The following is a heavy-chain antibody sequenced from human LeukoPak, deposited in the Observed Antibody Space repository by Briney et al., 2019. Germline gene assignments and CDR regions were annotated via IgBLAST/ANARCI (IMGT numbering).Heavy chain of an antibody. V-gene: IGHV3-66*01. CDR2: IYSGGST. CDR1: GFIVSSKY. Sequence: GGSLRLSCAASGFIVSSKYMSWVRQAPGKGLEWVSVIYSGGSTYYADSVKGRFTISRDYSKNTLYLQMNSLRAEDTAVYYCARGPLPAAPTFFDYWGQGTLVTVSS. D-gene: IGHD2-2*01. CDR3: ARGPLPAAPTFFDY. J-gene: IGHJ4*02.